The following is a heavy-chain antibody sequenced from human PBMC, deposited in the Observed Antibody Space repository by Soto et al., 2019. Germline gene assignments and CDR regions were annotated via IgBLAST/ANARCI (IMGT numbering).Heavy chain of an antibody. J-gene: IGHJ4*02. CDR3: AKGRYDFWSGYPDY. Sequence: GGSLRLSCEASGFTFSRYAMNWVRQAPGKGLEWVAVISYDGSNKYYADSVKGRFTISRDNSKNTLYLQMNSLRAEDTAVYYCAKGRYDFWSGYPDYWGQGTLVTVSS. V-gene: IGHV3-30*18. CDR2: ISYDGSNK. D-gene: IGHD3-3*01. CDR1: GFTFSRYA.